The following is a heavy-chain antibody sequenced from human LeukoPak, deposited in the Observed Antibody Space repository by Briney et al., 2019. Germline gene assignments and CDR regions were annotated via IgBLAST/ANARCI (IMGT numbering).Heavy chain of an antibody. CDR3: ARSDY. J-gene: IGHJ4*02. CDR2: ISSSASAM. V-gene: IGHV3-48*03. CDR1: GFTFSSYD. Sequence: GGSLRLSCAASGFTFSSYDMNWVRHAPGKGLEWVSYISSSASAMYYADSVKGRFTISRDNAKNSLYLQMNSLRAEDTAVYYCARSDYWGQGTLVTVSS.